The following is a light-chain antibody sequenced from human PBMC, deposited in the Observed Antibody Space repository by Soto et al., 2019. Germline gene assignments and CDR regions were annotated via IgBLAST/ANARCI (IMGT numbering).Light chain of an antibody. Sequence: DIQMTQSPSSLSASVGDRVTITCRASQGISNYLAWYQQKPGNVPKLLIYAASTLQSGVPSRFSGSGSGTDFTLTISSMQPQDVATYYCQKYNRGSQTFGQGTTVEIK. CDR3: QKYNRGSQT. V-gene: IGKV1-27*01. J-gene: IGKJ1*01. CDR1: QGISNY. CDR2: AAS.